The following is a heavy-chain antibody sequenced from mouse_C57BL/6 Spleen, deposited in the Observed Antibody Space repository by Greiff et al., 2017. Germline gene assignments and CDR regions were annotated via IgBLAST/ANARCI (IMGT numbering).Heavy chain of an antibody. J-gene: IGHJ4*01. V-gene: IGHV5-17*01. CDR1: GFTFSDYG. Sequence: DVMLVESGGGLVKPGGSLKLSCAASGFTFSDYGMHWVRQAPEKGLEWVAYISSGSSTIYYADTVKGRFTISRDNAKNTLFLQMTSLRSEDTAMYYCARRWHYYGSSSYYAMDYWGQGTSVTVSS. CDR3: ARRWHYYGSSSYYAMDY. D-gene: IGHD1-1*01. CDR2: ISSGSSTI.